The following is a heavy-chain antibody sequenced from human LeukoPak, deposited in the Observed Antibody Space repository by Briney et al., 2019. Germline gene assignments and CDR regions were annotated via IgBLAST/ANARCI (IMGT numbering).Heavy chain of an antibody. CDR3: ARYPYDYVWGSYGYFQH. Sequence: SETLSLTCTVSGGSISSSTDYWGWIRQAPGKGLEWIGSIYYHENTYYNSSLKGRVTISVDTSKNQFSLKLSSVTAADTAVYYCARYPYDYVWGSYGYFQHWGQGTLVTVSS. CDR2: IYYHENT. D-gene: IGHD3-16*01. V-gene: IGHV4-39*07. J-gene: IGHJ1*01. CDR1: GGSISSSTDY.